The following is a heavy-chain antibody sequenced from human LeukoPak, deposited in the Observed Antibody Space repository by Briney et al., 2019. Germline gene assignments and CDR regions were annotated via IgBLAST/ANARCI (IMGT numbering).Heavy chain of an antibody. CDR1: GFTVSDNY. V-gene: IGHV3-53*01. J-gene: IGHJ4*02. D-gene: IGHD3-10*01. Sequence: PGGSLRLSCAASGFTVSDNYTSWVRQAPGKGLEWVSAISGGGSTYYADSVKGRFIISRDNSKNTVYLQLNSLRAEDTAVYYCARPPTAHLGDLLWIDYWGQGTLVTVSS. CDR2: ISGGGST. CDR3: ARPPTAHLGDLLWIDY.